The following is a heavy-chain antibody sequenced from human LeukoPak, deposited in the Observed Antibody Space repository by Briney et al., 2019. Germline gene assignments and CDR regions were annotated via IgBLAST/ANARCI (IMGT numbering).Heavy chain of an antibody. V-gene: IGHV4-59*04. D-gene: IGHD5-12*01. CDR1: GVSIRSYY. J-gene: IGHJ3*02. CDR2: IYSGGST. CDR3: ARHSRSGSGGYENAFDI. Sequence: SETLSLTCTVSGVSIRSYYWSWIRQPPGKGLEWIGNIYSGGSTYYTPSLKSRVTISVDTSKNQFSLKLSSVTAADTAIYFCARHSRSGSGGYENAFDIWGQGTMVTVSS.